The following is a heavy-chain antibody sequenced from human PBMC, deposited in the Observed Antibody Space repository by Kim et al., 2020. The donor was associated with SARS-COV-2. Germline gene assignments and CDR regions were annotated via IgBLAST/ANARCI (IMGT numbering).Heavy chain of an antibody. CDR3: AKDRDSTGHWFDP. V-gene: IGHV3-30*18. CDR2: ISYDGSNK. CDR1: GFTFSSYG. J-gene: IGHJ5*02. D-gene: IGHD2-15*01. Sequence: GGSLRLSCAASGFTFSSYGMHWVRQAPGKGLEWVAVISYDGSNKYYADSVKGRFTISRDNSKNTLYLQMNSLRAEDTAVYYCAKDRDSTGHWFDPWGQGTLVTVSS.